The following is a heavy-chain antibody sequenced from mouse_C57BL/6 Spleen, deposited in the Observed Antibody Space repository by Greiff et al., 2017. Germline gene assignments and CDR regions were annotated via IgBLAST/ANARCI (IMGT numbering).Heavy chain of an antibody. CDR3: AGYSHRDSSSYSDYAMDY. Sequence: EVQLVESGGGLVQPGGSLSLSCAASGFTFTDYYMSWVRQPPGKALEWLGFIRNKANGYTTEYSASVKGQFTISRDNSQSILYLQMHALRAEDSATYYWAGYSHRDSSSYSDYAMDYWGQGTSVTVSS. CDR1: GFTFTDYY. D-gene: IGHD1-1*01. V-gene: IGHV7-3*01. CDR2: IRNKANGYTT. J-gene: IGHJ4*01.